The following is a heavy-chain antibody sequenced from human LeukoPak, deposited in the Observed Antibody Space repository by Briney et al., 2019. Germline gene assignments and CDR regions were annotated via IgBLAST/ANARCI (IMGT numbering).Heavy chain of an antibody. CDR3: ARGLYYFGSGIYFY. V-gene: IGHV4-34*01. CDR1: DGSFSGYY. D-gene: IGHD3-10*01. J-gene: IGHJ4*02. Sequence: SGTLSLTCAVYDGSFSGYYWSWIRQPPGKGLEWIGEINHRVSTNYNPSPKSRVTISVDTSKNQFSLKLSSVTAADTAVYYCARGLYYFGSGIYFYWGQGTLVTVTS. CDR2: INHRVST.